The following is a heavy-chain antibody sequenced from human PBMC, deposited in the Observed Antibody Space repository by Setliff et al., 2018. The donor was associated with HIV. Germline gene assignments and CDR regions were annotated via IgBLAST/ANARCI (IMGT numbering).Heavy chain of an antibody. Sequence: PSETLSLTCTVSGGSISSGSYYWGWIRQPPGKGLEWIGRIYTSGSTNYNPSLKSRVTISVDTSKNQFSLKLSSVTAADTAVYYCARDREDDGDYVAFDIWGQGTMVTVSS. CDR1: GGSISSGSYY. V-gene: IGHV4-61*02. J-gene: IGHJ3*02. CDR3: ARDREDDGDYVAFDI. CDR2: IYTSGST. D-gene: IGHD4-17*01.